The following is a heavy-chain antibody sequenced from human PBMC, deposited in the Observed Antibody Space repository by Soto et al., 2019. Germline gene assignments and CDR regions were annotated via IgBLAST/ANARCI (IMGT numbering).Heavy chain of an antibody. CDR1: GFTFDTYA. J-gene: IGHJ6*02. V-gene: IGHV3-30-3*01. Sequence: GGSLRLSFVASGFTFDTYAIHWVRQAPGKGLQWVALISYDGSNTYYADSVKGRFTISRDNAKNTLYLQMNSLRPEDTGVFYCARVTPGNNLYYFSGLDVWGQGTSVTVSS. CDR3: ARVTPGNNLYYFSGLDV. D-gene: IGHD1-1*01. CDR2: ISYDGSNT.